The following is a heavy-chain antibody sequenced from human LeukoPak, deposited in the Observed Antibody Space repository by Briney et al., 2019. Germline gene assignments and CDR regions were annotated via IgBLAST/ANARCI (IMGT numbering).Heavy chain of an antibody. D-gene: IGHD2-2*01. V-gene: IGHV4-59*11. Sequence: SETLSLTCSVSGGSIRSHYWSWIRQPPGKGLEWIGYIYYSRSTNYNPSLKSRVTLSVDTSKNQFSLKLSSVTAADTAVYYCARDNLVVVPADNWFDPWGQGTLVTVSS. CDR2: IYYSRST. CDR1: GGSIRSHY. J-gene: IGHJ5*02. CDR3: ARDNLVVVPADNWFDP.